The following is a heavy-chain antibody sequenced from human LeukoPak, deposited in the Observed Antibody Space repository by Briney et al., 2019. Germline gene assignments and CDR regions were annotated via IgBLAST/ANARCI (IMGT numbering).Heavy chain of an antibody. V-gene: IGHV1-69*13. CDR1: GGTFSSYA. Sequence: GASVKVSCKASGGTFSSYAISWVRQAPGQGLEWMGGIIPIFGTANYAHKFQGRVTITADESTSTAYMELSSLRSEDTGVYYCARDPPGCSGGSCPNYYFDYWGQGTLVTVSS. CDR2: IIPIFGTA. CDR3: ARDPPGCSGGSCPNYYFDY. J-gene: IGHJ4*02. D-gene: IGHD2-15*01.